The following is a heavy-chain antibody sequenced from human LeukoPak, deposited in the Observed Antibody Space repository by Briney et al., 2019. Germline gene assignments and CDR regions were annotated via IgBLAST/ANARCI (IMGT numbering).Heavy chain of an antibody. CDR2: IYYSGST. V-gene: IGHV4-39*07. J-gene: IGHJ5*02. D-gene: IGHD3-3*01. Sequence: SETLSLTCTVSGGSISSSSYYWGWIRQPPGKGLEWIGSIYYSGSTYYNPSLKSRVTISVDTSKNQFSLKLSSVTAADTAVYYCARDRASGIFGVVILYNWFDPWGQGTLVTVSS. CDR3: ARDRASGIFGVVILYNWFDP. CDR1: GGSISSSSYY.